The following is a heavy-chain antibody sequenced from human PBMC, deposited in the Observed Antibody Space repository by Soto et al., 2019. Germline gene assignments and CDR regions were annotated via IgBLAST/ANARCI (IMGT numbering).Heavy chain of an antibody. CDR3: ARRVVVVTATYGMDA. D-gene: IGHD2-15*01. J-gene: IGHJ6*04. CDR2: ISSNGGST. CDR1: GFTFSSYA. Sequence: EVQLVESGGGLVQPGGSLRLSCAASGFTFSSYAMHWVRQAPGQGLEYVSAISSNGGSTYYANSVKGRFTISRDNSKNTLYLQMGSLIAEDMAVYYCARRVVVVTATYGMDAGGKGTTVTVSP. V-gene: IGHV3-64*01.